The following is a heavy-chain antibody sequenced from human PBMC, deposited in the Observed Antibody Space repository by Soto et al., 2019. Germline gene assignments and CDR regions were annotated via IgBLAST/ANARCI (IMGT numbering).Heavy chain of an antibody. CDR2: IIPIFGTA. Sequence: SVKVSCKASGGTFSSYAISWVRQAPGQGLEWMGGIIPIFGTANYAQKFQGRVTITADESTSTAYMELSSLRSEDTAVYYCASSLCGGDCYSDYYGMDVWGQAPTVTVSS. CDR3: ASSLCGGDCYSDYYGMDV. CDR1: GGTFSSYA. D-gene: IGHD2-21*02. J-gene: IGHJ6*02. V-gene: IGHV1-69*13.